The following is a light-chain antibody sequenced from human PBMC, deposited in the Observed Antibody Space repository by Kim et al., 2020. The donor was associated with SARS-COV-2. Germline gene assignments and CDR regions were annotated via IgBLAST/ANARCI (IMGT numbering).Light chain of an antibody. CDR1: QSVSANY. J-gene: IGKJ2*03. CDR2: GPS. CDR3: QQYGGSPPAYS. Sequence: EIVLTQSPGTLSLSPGETATLSRRASQSVSANYLAWFQKKPGQAPRLLIYGPSDRATGVPDRFRGSGSGTDFTLTISRLEPEDFAMYYCQQYGGSPPAYSFGQGTKLEI. V-gene: IGKV3-20*01.